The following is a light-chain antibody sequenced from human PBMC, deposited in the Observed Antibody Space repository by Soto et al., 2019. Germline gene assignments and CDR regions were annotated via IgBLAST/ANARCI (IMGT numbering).Light chain of an antibody. V-gene: IGKV1-9*01. J-gene: IGKJ4*01. CDR3: QQPRPSPLT. CDR2: SAS. CDR1: QALSNY. Sequence: LSVYVKNAVTGTCRASQALSNYLAWYQQKPGKAPDLLIYSASTLQSGVPSRFSVSGSETEFSLTIRSLQPDYFATYNCQQPRPSPLTFGGGTNVDIK.